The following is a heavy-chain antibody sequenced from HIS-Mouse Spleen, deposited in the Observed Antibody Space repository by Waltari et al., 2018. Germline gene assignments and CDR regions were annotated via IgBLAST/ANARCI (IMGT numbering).Heavy chain of an antibody. J-gene: IGHJ6*02. D-gene: IGHD4-17*01. V-gene: IGHV4-34*01. Sequence: QVQLQQWGAGLLKPSETLSLTCAVYGGSFSGYYWSWIRQPPGKGREWIGEINHSGSTHSNPYLKSRVTISVDTSKNQFSLKLSSVTAADTAVYYCARPAYGGNGADVWGQGTTVTVSS. CDR3: ARPAYGGNGADV. CDR2: INHSGST. CDR1: GGSFSGYY.